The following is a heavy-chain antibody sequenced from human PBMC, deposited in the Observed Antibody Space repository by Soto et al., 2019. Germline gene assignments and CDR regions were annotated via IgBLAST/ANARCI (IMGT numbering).Heavy chain of an antibody. Sequence: VGSLRLSCAASGFTFSNYAMSWVRRAPGKGLEWVSGISGSGATTYYADSVKGRFTISRDNSKNTLSLQMNSLRAEDTAVYYCAKDQGRASRHRWFDPWGQGNLVTVFS. V-gene: IGHV3-23*01. CDR2: ISGSGATT. J-gene: IGHJ5*02. CDR3: AKDQGRASRHRWFDP. CDR1: GFTFSNYA. D-gene: IGHD6-6*01.